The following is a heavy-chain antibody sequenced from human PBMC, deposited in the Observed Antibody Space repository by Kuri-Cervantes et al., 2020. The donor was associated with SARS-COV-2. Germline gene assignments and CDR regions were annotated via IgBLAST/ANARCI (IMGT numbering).Heavy chain of an antibody. J-gene: IGHJ3*02. CDR1: GFTFSSYS. V-gene: IGHV3-48*01. D-gene: IGHD2-15*01. CDR2: ISSSSSTI. CDR3: ARRSSHGRGVDFDI. Sequence: GESLKISCAASGFTFSSYSMNWVRQAPGKGLEWVSSISSSSSTIYYADSVKGRFTISRDNAKNSLYLQMNSLRAEDTAVYYCARRSSHGRGVDFDIWGQGTMVTVSS.